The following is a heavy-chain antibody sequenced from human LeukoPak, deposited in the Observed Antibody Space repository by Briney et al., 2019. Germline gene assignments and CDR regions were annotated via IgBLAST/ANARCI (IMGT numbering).Heavy chain of an antibody. V-gene: IGHV4-59*01. D-gene: IGHD6-13*01. CDR1: GGSISSYY. Sequence: SETLSLTCTVSGGSISSYYWSWIRQPPGKGLEWIGYIYYSGTTNYNPSLKSRVTISVDTSKNQSSLKLSSVTAADTAVHYCARGVYIAAAQYAYWGQGTLVTVSS. CDR2: IYYSGTT. CDR3: ARGVYIAAAQYAY. J-gene: IGHJ4*02.